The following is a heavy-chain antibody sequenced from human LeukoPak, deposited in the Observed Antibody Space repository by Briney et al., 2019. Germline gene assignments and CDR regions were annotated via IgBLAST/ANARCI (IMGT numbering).Heavy chain of an antibody. Sequence: GGSLRLSCTTSGFIVSGYSMNWVRQAPEKGLEWVSTINSGGMTYYADSVRGRFTISRDNSKNTLYLQMNSLRVDDTAMYYCVRDTWSDWGQGTLVTVSS. J-gene: IGHJ4*02. CDR2: INSGGMT. D-gene: IGHD3-3*01. CDR3: VRDTWSD. CDR1: GFIVSGYS. V-gene: IGHV3-53*01.